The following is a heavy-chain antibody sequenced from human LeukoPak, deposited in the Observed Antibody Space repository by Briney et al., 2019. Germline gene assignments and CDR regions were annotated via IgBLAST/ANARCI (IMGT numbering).Heavy chain of an antibody. CDR3: ARDYPSTVRLRYFDL. V-gene: IGHV4-30-4*01. CDR2: IYYSGST. CDR1: GCSISSGDYY. Sequence: PSQTLSLTCTVSGCSISSGDYYWSWIRQPPGKGLEWIGYIYYSGSTYYNPSLNNRATISVDTSKNQFSLKLSSVTAADTAVYYCARDYPSTVRLRYFDLWGRGTLVTVSS. D-gene: IGHD4-17*01. J-gene: IGHJ2*01.